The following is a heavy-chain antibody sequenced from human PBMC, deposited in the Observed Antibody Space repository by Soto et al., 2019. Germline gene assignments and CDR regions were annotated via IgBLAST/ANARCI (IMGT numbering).Heavy chain of an antibody. D-gene: IGHD4-17*01. CDR3: ATVTIYYYGMDV. Sequence: QVQLQESGPGLVKPSETLSLTCTVSGGSVSSGSYYWSWIRQPPGKGLEWIGYIYYSGSTNYNPSLKSRVTISVDTSKHQFSLKLSSVTAADTAVYYCATVTIYYYGMDVWGQGTTVTVSS. J-gene: IGHJ6*02. CDR2: IYYSGST. V-gene: IGHV4-61*01. CDR1: GGSVSSGSYY.